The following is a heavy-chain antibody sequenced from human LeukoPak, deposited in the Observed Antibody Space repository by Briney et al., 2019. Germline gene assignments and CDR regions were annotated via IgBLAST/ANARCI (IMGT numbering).Heavy chain of an antibody. V-gene: IGHV3-30*04. CDR3: ARDSHQLPANDAFDI. D-gene: IGHD2-2*01. CDR2: ISYDRSNK. Sequence: GRSLRLSCAASGFTFSSYAMHWVRRAPGKGLEWVALISYDRSNKYYADSVKGRFTISRDNSKNTLYLQMNSLRAEDTAVYYCARDSHQLPANDAFDIWGQGTMVTVSS. J-gene: IGHJ3*02. CDR1: GFTFSSYA.